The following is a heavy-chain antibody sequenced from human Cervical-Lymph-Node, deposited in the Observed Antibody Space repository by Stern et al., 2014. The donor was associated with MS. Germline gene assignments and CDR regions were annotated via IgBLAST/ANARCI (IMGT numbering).Heavy chain of an antibody. CDR1: GYNFISDD. Sequence: QVQLVQSGAEVRKPGASVRVSCKTSGYNFISDDINWVRKATGQGLEWMGWMNSDSGDTGYAQKFQGRLTITGDTSINTAYMELTSLISEDSAVYYCTKAWDSWGQGTLVTVSS. V-gene: IGHV1-8*01. CDR3: TKAWDS. CDR2: MNSDSGDT. J-gene: IGHJ5*01.